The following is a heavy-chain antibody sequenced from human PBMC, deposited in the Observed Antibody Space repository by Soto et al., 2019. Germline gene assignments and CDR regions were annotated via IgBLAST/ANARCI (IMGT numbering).Heavy chain of an antibody. CDR1: GDSVSSNSAA. V-gene: IGHV6-1*01. J-gene: IGHJ3*02. D-gene: IGHD2-15*01. Sequence: PSQTLSLTCAISGDSVSSNSAAWNWIRQSPSRGLEWLGRTYYRSKWYNDYAVSVKSRITINPDTSKNQFSLQLNSVTPEDTAVYYCARDLGGAYCSGGSCYELPDAFDIWGQGTMVTVSS. CDR2: TYYRSKWYN. CDR3: ARDLGGAYCSGGSCYELPDAFDI.